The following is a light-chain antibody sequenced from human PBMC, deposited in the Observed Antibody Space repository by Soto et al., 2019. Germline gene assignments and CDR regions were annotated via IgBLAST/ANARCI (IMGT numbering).Light chain of an antibody. CDR2: GAS. J-gene: IGKJ2*01. CDR3: QQYGSSPMYT. V-gene: IGKV3-20*01. CDR1: KSGSSSY. Sequence: EIVLTQSPGTLSLSPGERATLSCRASKSGSSSYFAWYQQKPGQAPRLLIYGASGRATGIPDRFSGSGSGTDFTLTISRLEPEDFAVYYCQQYGSSPMYTFGQGTKLEIK.